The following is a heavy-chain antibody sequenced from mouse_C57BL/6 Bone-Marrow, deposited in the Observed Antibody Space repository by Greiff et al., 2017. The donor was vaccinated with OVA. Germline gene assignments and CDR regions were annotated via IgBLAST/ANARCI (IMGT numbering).Heavy chain of an antibody. CDR2: ISYDGSN. Sequence: VQLKESGPGLVKPSQSLSLTCSVTGYSITSGYYWNWIRQFPGNKLEWMGYISYDGSNNYNPSLKNRISITRDTSKNQFFLKLNSVTTEDTATYYCARDEDYYGSDYWGQGTTLTVSS. CDR3: ARDEDYYGSDY. D-gene: IGHD1-1*01. J-gene: IGHJ2*01. V-gene: IGHV3-6*01. CDR1: GYSITSGYY.